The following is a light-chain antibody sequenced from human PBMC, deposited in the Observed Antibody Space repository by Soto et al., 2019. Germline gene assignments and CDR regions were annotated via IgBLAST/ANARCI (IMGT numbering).Light chain of an antibody. CDR3: SSYTTIGTRV. CDR1: SSDVGAYNY. V-gene: IGLV2-14*01. J-gene: IGLJ1*01. Sequence: QSALTQPASVSGSPGQSITISCTGTSSDVGAYNYVSWYQQHPGKAPKLMIYEVSYRPSGVSDRFSGSKSGYTASLTISGLQAEDEADYYCSSYTTIGTRVFGTGTKVTVL. CDR2: EVS.